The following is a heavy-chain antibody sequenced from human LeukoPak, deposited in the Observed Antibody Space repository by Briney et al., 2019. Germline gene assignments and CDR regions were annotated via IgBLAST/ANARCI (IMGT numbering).Heavy chain of an antibody. D-gene: IGHD6-19*01. Sequence: GESLKISCQGSGYSFTSYWIGWVRQMPGKGLEWMGIIYPGDSDTRYSPSFQGQVTISADKSISTAYLQWSSLKASDTAMYYCARRGGPIAVAGYNWFDPWGQGTLVTVSS. J-gene: IGHJ5*02. CDR3: ARRGGPIAVAGYNWFDP. CDR1: GYSFTSYW. CDR2: IYPGDSDT. V-gene: IGHV5-51*01.